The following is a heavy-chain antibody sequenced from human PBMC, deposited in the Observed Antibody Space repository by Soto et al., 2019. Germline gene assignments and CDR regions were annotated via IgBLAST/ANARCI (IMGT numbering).Heavy chain of an antibody. J-gene: IGHJ5*02. V-gene: IGHV4-34*01. Sequence: NPSETLSLTCAVYGGSFSGYYWSWIRQPPGKGLEWIGEINHSGSTNYNPSLKSRVTISVDTSKNQFSLKLSSVTAADTAVYYCARFHPVVPALRSNWFDPWGQGTLVTVSS. CDR1: GGSFSGYY. CDR3: ARFHPVVPALRSNWFDP. CDR2: INHSGST. D-gene: IGHD2-2*01.